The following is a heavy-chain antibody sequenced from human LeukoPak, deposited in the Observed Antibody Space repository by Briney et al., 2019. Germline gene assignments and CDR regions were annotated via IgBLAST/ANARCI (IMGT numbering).Heavy chain of an antibody. D-gene: IGHD3-10*01. CDR1: GFTFSSYS. CDR3: ARESIITMVRGVIINGGFDY. CDR2: ISSSSSTI. V-gene: IGHV3-48*04. Sequence: GALRLSCAASGFTFSSYSMNWVRQAPGKGLEWVSYISSSSSTIYYADSVKGRFTISRDNAKNSLYLQMNSLRAEDAAVYYCARESIITMVRGVIINGGFDYWGQGTLVTVSS. J-gene: IGHJ4*02.